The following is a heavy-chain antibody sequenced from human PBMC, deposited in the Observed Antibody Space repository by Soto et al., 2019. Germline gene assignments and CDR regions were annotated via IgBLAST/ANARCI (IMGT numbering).Heavy chain of an antibody. J-gene: IGHJ6*02. CDR2: ISAYNGNT. Sequence: ASVKVSCKASGYTFTRYVISCVRQAPGQGLEWMGWISAYNGNTNYAQKLQGRVTMTTDTSTSTAYMELRSLRSDDTAVYYCARDRSIAAAGTSPEYYYYGMDVWGQGTTVTVSS. V-gene: IGHV1-18*04. D-gene: IGHD6-13*01. CDR3: ARDRSIAAAGTSPEYYYYGMDV. CDR1: GYTFTRYV.